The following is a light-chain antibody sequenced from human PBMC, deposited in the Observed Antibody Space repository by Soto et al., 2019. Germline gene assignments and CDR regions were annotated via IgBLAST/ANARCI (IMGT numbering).Light chain of an antibody. V-gene: IGKV2-28*01. CDR2: LGS. CDR1: QSLLHSSGYNY. Sequence: DIVMTHSPLSLPVTPGEPASISCRSSQSLLHSSGYNYLDWYLLKPGQSPQLLIHLGSTRASGVPDRISGSGSGTDFPLKISSVEGEDVGHLHCMQALQSPLTLGGRTKVEIK. J-gene: IGKJ4*01. CDR3: MQALQSPLT.